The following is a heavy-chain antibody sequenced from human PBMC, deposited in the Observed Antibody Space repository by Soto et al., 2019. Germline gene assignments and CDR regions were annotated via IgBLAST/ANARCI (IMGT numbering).Heavy chain of an antibody. CDR1: GFNFSDHY. CDR2: IGGSSRYT. CDR3: ARHTSGWHYYDY. V-gene: IGHV3-11*06. Sequence: GGSLRLSCAASGFNFSDHYMNWIRQAPGKGLEWVSYIGGSSRYTNFADSVKGRSTISRDNAKNSLYLQMNSLRAEDTAVYYCARHTSGWHYYDYWGQGTPVTVSS. J-gene: IGHJ4*02. D-gene: IGHD6-19*01.